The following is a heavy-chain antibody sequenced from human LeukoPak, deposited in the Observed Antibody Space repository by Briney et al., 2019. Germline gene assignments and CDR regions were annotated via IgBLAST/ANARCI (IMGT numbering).Heavy chain of an antibody. V-gene: IGHV1-3*03. J-gene: IGHJ4*02. D-gene: IGHD3-22*01. CDR2: INAGNGNT. Sequence: GASVKVSCKASGYTFTSYAMHWVRQAPGQRLEWMGWINAGNGNTKYSQEFQGRVTITRDTSASTAYMELSSLRSEDMAVYYCGSCYYDSSGYYYAVGYWGQGTLVTVSS. CDR3: GSCYYDSSGYYYAVGY. CDR1: GYTFTSYA.